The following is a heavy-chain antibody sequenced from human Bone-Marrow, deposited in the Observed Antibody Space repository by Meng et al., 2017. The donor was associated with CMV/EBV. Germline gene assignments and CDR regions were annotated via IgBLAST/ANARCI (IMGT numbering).Heavy chain of an antibody. Sequence: SVKVSCKASGGTFSSYTISWVRQAPGQGLEWMGRIIPILGIANYAQKFQGRVTITADKSTSTAYMELSSLRSEDTAVYYCARDRGYCSSTSCYMPYYYGMDVWGQGTTVTVSS. V-gene: IGHV1-69*04. CDR1: GGTFSSYT. J-gene: IGHJ6*02. CDR3: ARDRGYCSSTSCYMPYYYGMDV. CDR2: IIPILGIA. D-gene: IGHD2-2*02.